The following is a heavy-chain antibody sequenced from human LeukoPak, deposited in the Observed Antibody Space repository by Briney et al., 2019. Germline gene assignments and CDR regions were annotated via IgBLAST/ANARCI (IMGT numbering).Heavy chain of an antibody. CDR3: ARLDANNDY. Sequence: SETLSLTCAVYGGSFSGYYWSWIRQPPGKGLEWIGEINHSGSTNYNPSLKSRVTISVDKSKNQFSLKLSSVTAADTAVYYCARLDANNDYWGQGTLVTVSS. V-gene: IGHV4-34*01. J-gene: IGHJ4*02. D-gene: IGHD1-1*01. CDR1: GGSFSGYY. CDR2: INHSGST.